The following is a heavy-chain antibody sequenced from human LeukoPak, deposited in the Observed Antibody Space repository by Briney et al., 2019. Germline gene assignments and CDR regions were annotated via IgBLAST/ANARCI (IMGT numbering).Heavy chain of an antibody. CDR1: GYTFIDYY. CDR3: ARGRGYYDKGS. Sequence: ASVKVSCKASGYTFIDYYIYWVRQAPGQGLEWMGWINPKTGGTNYAQEFQGRVTMTRDTSIHTAYMELSSLRSDDTAVYYCARGRGYYDKGSWGQGTLVTVSS. CDR2: INPKTGGT. V-gene: IGHV1-2*02. D-gene: IGHD3-22*01. J-gene: IGHJ4*02.